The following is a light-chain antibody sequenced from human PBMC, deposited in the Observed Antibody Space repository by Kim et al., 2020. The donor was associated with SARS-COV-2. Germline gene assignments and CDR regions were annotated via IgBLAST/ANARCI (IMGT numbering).Light chain of an antibody. CDR2: YAS. V-gene: IGKV6-21*01. Sequence: VTPKGKLTMTCRASHGIHSSLLWYQQKPRQSPKLLIKYASQSFSEVPSRFSGSGSETDFTLTINSLEAEDSATYYCHQSGSLPHTFGQETKLEI. CDR3: HQSGSLPHT. CDR1: HGIHSS. J-gene: IGKJ2*01.